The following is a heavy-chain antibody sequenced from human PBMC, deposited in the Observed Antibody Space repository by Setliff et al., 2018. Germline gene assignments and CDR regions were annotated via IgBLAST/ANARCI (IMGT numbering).Heavy chain of an antibody. D-gene: IGHD3-22*01. CDR3: AXDVVPYHYEGAFDI. Sequence: ASVKVSCKASGYTFTSHYMHWVRQAPGLGLEWRGTINHSSGRTSYAQKFQGRVTMTRXXXTSTAXXXXXXXXXXXXXXXXCAXDVVPYHYEGAFDIWGQGTMVTVSS. CDR1: GYTFTSHY. J-gene: IGHJ3*02. V-gene: IGHV1-46*01. CDR2: INHSSGRT.